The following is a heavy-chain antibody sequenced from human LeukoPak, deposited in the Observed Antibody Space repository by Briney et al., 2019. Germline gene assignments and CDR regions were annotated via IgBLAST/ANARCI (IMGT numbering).Heavy chain of an antibody. CDR2: IKEDGTEK. J-gene: IGHJ4*02. Sequence: QPGGCLRLSCAASGFTFSSYWMTWVRQAPGKGLEWVANIKEDGTEKYYVDSVEGRFTISRDNARDSVYLQMHSLRAEDTAVYYCATDRDYTFDYWGQGALVTVSS. CDR1: GFTFSSYW. D-gene: IGHD4-11*01. V-gene: IGHV3-7*01. CDR3: ATDRDYTFDY.